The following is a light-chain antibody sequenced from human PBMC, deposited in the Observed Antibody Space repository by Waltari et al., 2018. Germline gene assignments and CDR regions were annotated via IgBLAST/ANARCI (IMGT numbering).Light chain of an antibody. J-gene: IGKJ1*01. CDR3: QQYYSFPWT. Sequence: DIQLTQSPSFLSASVGDRVTITCRASQGISSYLACYQQKPEKAPKILIYAASTLQSGVPTRFSGSGSGTEFTLTISSLQPEDFATYYCQQYYSFPWTFGQGTKVEIK. CDR1: QGISSY. V-gene: IGKV1-9*01. CDR2: AAS.